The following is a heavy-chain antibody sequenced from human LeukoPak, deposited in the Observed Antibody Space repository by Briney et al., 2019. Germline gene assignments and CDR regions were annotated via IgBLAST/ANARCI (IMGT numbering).Heavy chain of an antibody. J-gene: IGHJ4*02. CDR3: TKGSNTWPSLFDY. Sequence: GGSLRLSCAASGFTFSSYWMHWVRQAPGKGLVWVSRINSDGSSTSYADSVKGRFAISRDNNKNSLYLQMTSLRTEDTALYYCTKGSNTWPSLFDYWGQGTLVTVSS. CDR2: INSDGSST. CDR1: GFTFSSYW. D-gene: IGHD2-2*02. V-gene: IGHV3-74*01.